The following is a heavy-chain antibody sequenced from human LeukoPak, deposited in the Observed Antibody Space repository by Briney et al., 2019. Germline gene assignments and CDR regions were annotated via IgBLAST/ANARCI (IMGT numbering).Heavy chain of an antibody. J-gene: IGHJ5*02. D-gene: IGHD2-15*01. CDR1: GFTVSSNY. V-gene: IGHV3-53*01. Sequence: GGSLRLSCAASGFTVSSNYMSWVRQAPGKGLEWVSVIYSGGSTYYADSVKGRFTISRDNSKNTMYLQMNSLRVEGTAVYYCAKPDIGTVVVAAFFFDHWGQGNLVTVSS. CDR3: AKPDIGTVVVAAFFFDH. CDR2: IYSGGST.